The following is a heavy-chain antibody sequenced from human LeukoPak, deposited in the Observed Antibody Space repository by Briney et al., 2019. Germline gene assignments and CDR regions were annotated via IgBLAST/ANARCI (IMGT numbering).Heavy chain of an antibody. D-gene: IGHD4-17*01. J-gene: IGHJ4*02. CDR3: AREIGDYTPIDY. CDR1: GYTFTGSY. Sequence: ASVKVSCKASGYTFTGSYMHWVRQAPGQGLEWMGWINPNSGGTNYAQKFQGRVTMTRDTSISTAYMELSRLRSDDTAVYYCAREIGDYTPIDYWGQGTLVTVSS. CDR2: INPNSGGT. V-gene: IGHV1-2*02.